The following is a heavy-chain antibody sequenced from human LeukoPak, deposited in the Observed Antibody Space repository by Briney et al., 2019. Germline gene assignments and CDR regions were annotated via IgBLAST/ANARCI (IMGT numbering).Heavy chain of an antibody. D-gene: IGHD5-24*01. J-gene: IGHJ4*02. V-gene: IGHV4-34*01. CDR1: GGSFSGYY. CDR2: INHSGST. Sequence: SETLSLTCAVYGGSFSGYYWSWIRQPPGKGLEWIGEINHSGSTNYNPSLKSRVTISVDTSKNQFSLKLSSVTAADTAVYYCARHGGDGYNYGIGEDMYYFDYWGQGTLVTVSS. CDR3: ARHGGDGYNYGIGEDMYYFDY.